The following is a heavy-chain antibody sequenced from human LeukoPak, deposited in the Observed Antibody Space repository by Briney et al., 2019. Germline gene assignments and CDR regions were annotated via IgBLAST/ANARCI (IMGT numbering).Heavy chain of an antibody. CDR1: GFTFSSYG. V-gene: IGHV3-30*02. J-gene: IGHJ6*03. D-gene: IGHD4-23*01. Sequence: GGSLRLSCAASGFTFSSYGMHWVRQAPGKGLEWVAFIRYDGSNKYYADSVKGRFTISRDNSKNTLYLQMNSLRAEDTAVYYCALRGQREYYYYYYMDVWGKGTTVTISS. CDR2: IRYDGSNK. CDR3: ALRGQREYYYYYYMDV.